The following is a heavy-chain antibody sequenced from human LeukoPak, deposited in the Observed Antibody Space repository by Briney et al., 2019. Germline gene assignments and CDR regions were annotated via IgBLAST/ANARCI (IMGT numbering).Heavy chain of an antibody. V-gene: IGHV4-39*07. CDR2: IYYSGST. J-gene: IGHJ4*02. CDR3: ARDRSVAAAATTLYYFDY. CDR1: GDSISSGSYY. Sequence: SETLSLTCTVSGDSISSGSYYWGWIRQPPGKGLEWIGSIYYSGSTYYNPSLKSRVTISVDTSKNQFSLKLSSVTAADTAVYYCARDRSVAAAATTLYYFDYWGQGTLVTVSS. D-gene: IGHD6-13*01.